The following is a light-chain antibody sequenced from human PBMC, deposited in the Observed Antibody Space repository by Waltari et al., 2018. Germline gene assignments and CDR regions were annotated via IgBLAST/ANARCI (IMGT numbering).Light chain of an antibody. CDR3: QQYGSSLLX. J-gene: IGKJ4*01. Sequence: EIVLTQXPGTLSLSPGERATLSCRASQSVSSSYLAWYQQKPGQAPRLLIYGASSRATGIPDRFSGSGSGTDFTXTISRLEPEDFAVYYCQQYGSSLLXXGGGTKVEIK. CDR1: QSVSSSY. V-gene: IGKV3-20*01. CDR2: GAS.